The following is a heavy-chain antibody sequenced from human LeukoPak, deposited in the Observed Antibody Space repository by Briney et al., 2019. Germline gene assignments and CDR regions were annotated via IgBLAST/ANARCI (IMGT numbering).Heavy chain of an antibody. Sequence: PGGSLRLSCAASGFTFSNAWMSWVRQAPGKGLEWVGRIKSKTDDGATDYAAPVKGRFTISRDDSKNTLYLQMNSLKAEDTAVYYCTTGERRFDSSGYYPYYLDYWGQGTLVTVSS. CDR2: IKSKTDDGAT. J-gene: IGHJ4*02. V-gene: IGHV3-15*01. CDR3: TTGERRFDSSGYYPYYLDY. D-gene: IGHD3-22*01. CDR1: GFTFSNAW.